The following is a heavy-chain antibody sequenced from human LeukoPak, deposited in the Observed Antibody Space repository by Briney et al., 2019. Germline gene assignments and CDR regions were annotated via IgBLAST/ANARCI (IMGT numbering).Heavy chain of an antibody. CDR3: ARDGNSGYDLTYYYGMDV. CDR2: TPYDGNNK. Sequence: RTGGSLRLSCAASGFSFSSFAMHWVRQAPGKGLEWMAFTPYDGNNKYYADSVKGRFTISRDNSKNTLYLQMNSLRAEDTALYYCARDGNSGYDLTYYYGMDVWGQGTTVTVSS. CDR1: GFSFSSFA. J-gene: IGHJ6*02. D-gene: IGHD5-12*01. V-gene: IGHV3-30-3*01.